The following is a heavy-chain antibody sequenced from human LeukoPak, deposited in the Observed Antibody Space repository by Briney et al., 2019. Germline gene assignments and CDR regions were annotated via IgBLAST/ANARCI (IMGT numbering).Heavy chain of an antibody. CDR3: ARDSGKLELRYYFDY. CDR2: ISPSGGST. CDR1: GYTFTSYY. J-gene: IGHJ4*02. D-gene: IGHD1-7*01. V-gene: IGHV1-46*01. Sequence: ASVKVSCKASGYTFTSYYMHWVRQAPGQGLEWMGIISPSGGSTSYAQKFQGRVTMTRDMSTSTVYMELSSLRSEDTAVYYCARDSGKLELRYYFDYWGQGTLVTVSS.